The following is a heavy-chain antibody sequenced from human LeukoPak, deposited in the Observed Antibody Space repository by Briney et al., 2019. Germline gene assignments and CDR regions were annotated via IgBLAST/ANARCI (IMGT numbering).Heavy chain of an antibody. CDR2: IAPDGSTQ. D-gene: IGHD1-26*01. Sequence: GGALRLSCAASGFTFSLYSMTWVRQAPGKGLEWVANIAPDGSTQNYVDSLEGRFTISRDNPKNSLYLQMHSLRAEDAAVYYCARVIGGAIDHWGQGTLVTVSS. CDR1: GFTFSLYS. CDR3: ARVIGGAIDH. V-gene: IGHV3-7*01. J-gene: IGHJ4*02.